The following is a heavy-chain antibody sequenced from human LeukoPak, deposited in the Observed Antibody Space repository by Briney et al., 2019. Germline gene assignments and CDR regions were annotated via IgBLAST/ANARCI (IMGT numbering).Heavy chain of an antibody. Sequence: ASVKVSCKASGGTFSSNEISWVRQAPGQGLEWMGRIIPNLGTANYAQKFQGRVTITADKSTSTAYMELSSLRSEDTAVYYCARDSDSIDAFDIWGQGTMVTVSS. CDR2: IIPNLGTA. V-gene: IGHV1-69*04. J-gene: IGHJ3*02. CDR1: GGTFSSNE. D-gene: IGHD3-10*01. CDR3: ARDSDSIDAFDI.